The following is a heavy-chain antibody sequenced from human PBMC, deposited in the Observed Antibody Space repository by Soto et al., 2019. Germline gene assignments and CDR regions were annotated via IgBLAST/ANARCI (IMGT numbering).Heavy chain of an antibody. CDR2: IKQDGSEK. CDR3: ARDHRAYYYDSSGYSSDAFDI. V-gene: IGHV3-7*03. D-gene: IGHD3-22*01. CDR1: GFTFSSYW. J-gene: IGHJ3*02. Sequence: PGGSLRLSCAASGFTFSSYWMSWVRQAPGKGLEWVANIKQDGSEKYYVDSVKGRFTISRDNAKNSLYLQMNSLRAEDTAVYYCARDHRAYYYDSSGYSSDAFDIWGQGTMVTVS.